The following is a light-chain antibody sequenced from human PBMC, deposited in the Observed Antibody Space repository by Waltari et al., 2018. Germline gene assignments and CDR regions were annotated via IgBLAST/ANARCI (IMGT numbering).Light chain of an antibody. CDR1: QIIKTW. J-gene: IGKJ1*01. CDR2: QAS. CDR3: QQIDRSPWT. V-gene: IGKV1-5*03. Sequence: DIQMTQSPSTLSASVGDRVTITCRSSQIIKTWLAWYQQKPGKAPKVLIYQASTLETGVPSRFSGSGSGTEFTLTISSLQPEDVAAYYCQQIDRSPWTFGQGTKVEI.